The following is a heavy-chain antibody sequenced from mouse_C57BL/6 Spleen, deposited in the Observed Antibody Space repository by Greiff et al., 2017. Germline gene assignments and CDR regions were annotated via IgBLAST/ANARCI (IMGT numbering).Heavy chain of an antibody. J-gene: IGHJ2*01. CDR2: ISSGSSTI. V-gene: IGHV5-17*01. CDR1: GFTFSDYG. Sequence: EVMLVESGGGLVKPGGSLKLSCAASGFTFSDYGMHWVRQAPEKGLEWVAYISSGSSTIYYADTVKGRFTISRDNAKNTRFLQMTSLRSEDTAMYYCARTEFDYWGQGTTLTVSS. CDR3: ARTEFDY.